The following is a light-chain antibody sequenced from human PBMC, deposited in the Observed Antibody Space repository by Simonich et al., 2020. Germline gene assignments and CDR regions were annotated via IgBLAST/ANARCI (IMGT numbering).Light chain of an antibody. CDR3: CSYAGSSNWV. Sequence: QSALTQPASVSGSPGQSITISFTETNSDVGSYNLVSWYHQHPSNAPILMIYKGRKRPAGLSNRFSGSKSCNTASRTISGLQAEDEADYDCCSYAGSSNWVFGGGTKLTVL. CDR2: KGR. CDR1: NSDVGSYNL. V-gene: IGLV2-23*01. J-gene: IGLJ3*02.